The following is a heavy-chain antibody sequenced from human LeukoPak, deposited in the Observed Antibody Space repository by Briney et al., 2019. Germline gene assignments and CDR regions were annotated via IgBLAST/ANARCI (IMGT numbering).Heavy chain of an antibody. CDR1: GFTFSSYS. D-gene: IGHD2-2*01. J-gene: IGHJ5*02. Sequence: GGSLRLSCAASGFTFSSYSMNWVRQAPGKGLEWVSSISSSSSYIYYADSVKGRFTISRDNAKNSLYLQMNSLRAEDTAVYYCAREGPGSSTPHNWFDPWGQGTLVTVSS. CDR2: ISSSSSYI. CDR3: AREGPGSSTPHNWFDP. V-gene: IGHV3-21*01.